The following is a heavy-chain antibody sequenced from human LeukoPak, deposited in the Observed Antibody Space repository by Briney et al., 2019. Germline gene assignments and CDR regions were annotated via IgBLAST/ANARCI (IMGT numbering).Heavy chain of an antibody. J-gene: IGHJ4*02. CDR1: GGSFSGFY. V-gene: IGHV4-34*01. D-gene: IGHD3-10*01. CDR2: INHNEIT. Sequence: SETLSLTCAVYGGSFSGFYWTCIRQPPGKGLEWIGDINHNEITNYNPSLKSRVTISVDTSKNQFSLKLTSVTAADTAVYYCASGGSLGGSGILYWGQGTPVTVSS. CDR3: ASGGSLGGSGILY.